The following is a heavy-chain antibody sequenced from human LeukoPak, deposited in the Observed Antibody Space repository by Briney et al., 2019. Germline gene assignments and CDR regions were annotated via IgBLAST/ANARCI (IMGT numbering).Heavy chain of an antibody. V-gene: IGHV3-30*02. CDR1: GFTFSSYG. CDR3: AKNQEVNIVVVPDLNWFDP. CDR2: IRYDGSNK. Sequence: PGGSLRRSCAASGFTFSSYGMHRVRQAPGKGLEWVAFIRYDGSNKYYADSVKGRFTISRDNSKNTLYLQMNSLRAEDTAVYYCAKNQEVNIVVVPDLNWFDPWGQGTLVTVSS. D-gene: IGHD2-2*01. J-gene: IGHJ5*02.